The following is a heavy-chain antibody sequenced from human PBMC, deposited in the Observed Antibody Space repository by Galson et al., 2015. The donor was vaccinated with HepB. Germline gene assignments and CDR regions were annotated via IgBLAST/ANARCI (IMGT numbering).Heavy chain of an antibody. V-gene: IGHV3-33*01. CDR3: AGRPDQLSYLL. Sequence: SLRLSCATSGFTFNTYGIHWVRQAPGKGLEWVAVIGNSEFYADSVKGRFTISRDYSKNTVCLQMNTLRAEDTALYYCAGRPDQLSYLLWGQGTMVTVSS. CDR2: IGNSE. J-gene: IGHJ3*01. CDR1: GFTFNTYG. D-gene: IGHD2-2*02.